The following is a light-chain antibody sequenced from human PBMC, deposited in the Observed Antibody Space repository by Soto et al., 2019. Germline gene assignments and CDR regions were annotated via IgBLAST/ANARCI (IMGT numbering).Light chain of an antibody. Sequence: ESVLTQSPGTLSLSPGERAALSCRASQSVSSSYLAWYQQTSGEAPRLLIYAASPRATGIPDRFSGSGSGTEFTLTISRLEPEDFAVYFCQLYSSSPPTYTFGQGTKLEIK. J-gene: IGKJ2*01. CDR3: QLYSSSPPTYT. CDR1: QSVSSSY. V-gene: IGKV3-20*01. CDR2: AAS.